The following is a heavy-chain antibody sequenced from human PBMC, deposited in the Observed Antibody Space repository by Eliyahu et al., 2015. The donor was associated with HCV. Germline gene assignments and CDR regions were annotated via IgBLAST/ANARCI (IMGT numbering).Heavy chain of an antibody. V-gene: IGHV4-31*03. J-gene: IGHJ5*02. CDR2: IFYSGTT. Sequence: QVQLQESGPGLIRPSQTLSLTCTVSGDSXSSRNYYWXWIRHHPGKGLEWIGYIFYSGTTYYNPSLRSRVTISKDTSKNQFSLKLISVTAADTAVYFCARDSDSSGYWGWFDPWGQGTLVTVSS. CDR3: ARDSDSSGYWGWFDP. CDR1: GDSXSSRNYY. D-gene: IGHD3-22*01.